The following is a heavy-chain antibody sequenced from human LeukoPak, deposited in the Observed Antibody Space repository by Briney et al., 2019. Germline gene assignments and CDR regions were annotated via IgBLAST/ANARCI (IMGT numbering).Heavy chain of an antibody. Sequence: PGGSLRLSCAASGFTFSSYEMNWVRQAPGKGLEWVSYISSSGSTIYYADSVKGRFTISRDNAKNSLYLQMNSLRAEDTAVYYCASNTYYYDSSGYEYYFDYWGQGTLVTVSS. CDR2: ISSSGSTI. CDR1: GFTFSSYE. D-gene: IGHD3-22*01. J-gene: IGHJ4*02. V-gene: IGHV3-48*03. CDR3: ASNTYYYDSSGYEYYFDY.